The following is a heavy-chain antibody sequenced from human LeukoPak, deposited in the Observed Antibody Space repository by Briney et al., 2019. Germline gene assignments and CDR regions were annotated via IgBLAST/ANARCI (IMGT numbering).Heavy chain of an antibody. J-gene: IGHJ4*02. CDR2: INHSGST. Sequence: SETLSLTCAVYGGSFSGYYWSWIRQPPGKGLEWIGEINHSGSTNYNPSLKSRVTISVDTSKNQLSLKLSSVTAADTAVYYCARSSGWYSYYFDYWGQGTLVTVSS. CDR3: ARSSGWYSYYFDY. CDR1: GGSFSGYY. D-gene: IGHD6-19*01. V-gene: IGHV4-34*01.